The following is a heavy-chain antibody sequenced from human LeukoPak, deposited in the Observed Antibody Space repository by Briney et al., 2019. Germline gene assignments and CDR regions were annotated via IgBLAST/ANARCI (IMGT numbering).Heavy chain of an antibody. Sequence: ASVKVSCKASGGTFSSYAISWVRQATGQGLEWMGWMNPNSGNTGYAQKFQGRVTMTRNTSISTAYMELSSLRSEDTAVYYCARVGITGTTWDRYWGQGTLVTVSS. J-gene: IGHJ4*02. V-gene: IGHV1-8*02. CDR3: ARVGITGTTWDRY. CDR1: GGTFSSYA. CDR2: MNPNSGNT. D-gene: IGHD1-20*01.